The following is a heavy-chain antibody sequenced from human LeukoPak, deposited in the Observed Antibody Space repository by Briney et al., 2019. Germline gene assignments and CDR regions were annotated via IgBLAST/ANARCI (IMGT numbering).Heavy chain of an antibody. CDR1: RFTFSSYE. Sequence: QPGGSLRLSCAASRFTFSSYEMNWVRQAPGKGLEWVANINPDGSGKSYVDSVKGRFTISRDNAKNSLYLQMNSLRAEDTAVYYCGREKWLQPDYWGQGTLVTVSS. J-gene: IGHJ4*02. V-gene: IGHV3-7*01. D-gene: IGHD5-24*01. CDR2: INPDGSGK. CDR3: GREKWLQPDY.